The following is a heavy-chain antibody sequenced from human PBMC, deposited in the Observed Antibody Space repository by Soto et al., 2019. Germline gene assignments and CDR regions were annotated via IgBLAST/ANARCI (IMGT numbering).Heavy chain of an antibody. J-gene: IGHJ6*02. CDR3: ARGLKNYYYYYGMDF. Sequence: GESLKISCKGSGYSFTSYWIGWVRQMPGKGLEWMGIIYPGDSDTRYSPSFQGQVTISADKSISTAYLQWSSLKASDTAMYYCARGLKNYYYYYGMDFWGQGTTVTVSS. CDR1: GYSFTSYW. CDR2: IYPGDSDT. V-gene: IGHV5-51*01.